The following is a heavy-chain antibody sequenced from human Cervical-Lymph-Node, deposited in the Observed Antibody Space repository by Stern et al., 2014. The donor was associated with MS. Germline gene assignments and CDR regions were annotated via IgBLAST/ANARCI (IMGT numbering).Heavy chain of an antibody. J-gene: IGHJ5*02. Sequence: EVQLVESGGGLVKSGGSLRLSCAASGFAFNTFIMTWVRQGPGKGLEWCSSISGDTVSVHYADSVKGRFTISRDRAKNSLFLEMSSLRVEDTAVYYCARHPRGPYCTSTTCHIEGWFDLWGQGTLVSVSS. V-gene: IGHV3-21*01. D-gene: IGHD2/OR15-2a*01. CDR3: ARHPRGPYCTSTTCHIEGWFDL. CDR1: GFAFNTFI. CDR2: ISGDTVSV.